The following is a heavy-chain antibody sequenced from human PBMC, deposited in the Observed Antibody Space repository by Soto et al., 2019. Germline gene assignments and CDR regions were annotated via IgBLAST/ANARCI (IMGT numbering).Heavy chain of an antibody. Sequence: GASVKVSCKASGGTFSSYAISWVRQAPGQGLEWMGGIIPIFGTANYAQKFQGRVTITADESTSTAYMELSSLRSEDTAVYYCARDRRAVAGPSRGLDPWGQGTLVTVSS. CDR3: ARDRRAVAGPSRGLDP. J-gene: IGHJ5*02. D-gene: IGHD6-19*01. CDR1: GGTFSSYA. V-gene: IGHV1-69*13. CDR2: IIPIFGTA.